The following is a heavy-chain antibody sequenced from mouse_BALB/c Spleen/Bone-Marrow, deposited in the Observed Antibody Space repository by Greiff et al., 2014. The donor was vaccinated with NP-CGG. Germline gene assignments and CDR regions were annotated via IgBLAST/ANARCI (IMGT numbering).Heavy chain of an antibody. CDR3: ARDRGVQGYAMDY. CDR1: FFPFTDYY. J-gene: IGHJ4*01. D-gene: IGHD2-14*01. V-gene: IGHV5-4*02. Sequence: SLPLSFSSSFFPFTDYYLYWVPPTPVHSLELVATIRNGSTYTYYPDSVKGRFTISRDNAKNNLYLQMSSLKSEDTALYYCARDRGVQGYAMDYWGQGTSVTVSS. CDR2: IRNGSTYT.